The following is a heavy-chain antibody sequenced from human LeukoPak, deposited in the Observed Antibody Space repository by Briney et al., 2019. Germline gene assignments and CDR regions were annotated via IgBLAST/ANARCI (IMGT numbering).Heavy chain of an antibody. CDR3: AKTGGGTTD. V-gene: IGHV3-30*04. CDR2: ISYDGSNK. Sequence: GGSLRPSCAASGFTFNSYAMHWVRQAPDKGLEWVAVISYDGSNKYYADSVKGRFTISRDNSKNTLYLQMNSLRAEDTAVYYCAKTGGGTTDWGQGTMVSVS. CDR1: GFTFNSYA. D-gene: IGHD2/OR15-2a*01. J-gene: IGHJ3*01.